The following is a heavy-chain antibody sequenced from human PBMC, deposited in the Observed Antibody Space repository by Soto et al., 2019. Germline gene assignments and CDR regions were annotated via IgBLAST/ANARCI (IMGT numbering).Heavy chain of an antibody. V-gene: IGHV3-21*01. CDR2: ISSSSSYI. CDR3: ARVGGTGMDV. J-gene: IGHJ6*02. D-gene: IGHD1-1*01. CDR1: GFTFSSYS. Sequence: GGSLRLSCAASGFTFSSYSMNWVRQAPGKGLEWVSSISSSSSYIYYADSVKGRFTISRDNAKNSLYLQMNSLRAEDTVVYYCARVGGTGMDVWGQGTTVTVSS.